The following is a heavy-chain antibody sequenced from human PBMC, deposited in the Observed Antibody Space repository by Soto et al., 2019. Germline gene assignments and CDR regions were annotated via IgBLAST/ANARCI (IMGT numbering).Heavy chain of an antibody. CDR1: VYTFPTYW. D-gene: IGHD3-16*02. Sequence: SXKISFNGSVYTFPTYWITWVRQMPGKGLEWMGRIGPSDSYTNYSPSFQGHVTISVDKSISTAYLQWSSLKASDTAMYYCARHRAALANFDYWGQGTLVTVYS. CDR3: ARHRAALANFDY. CDR2: IGPSDSYT. J-gene: IGHJ4*02. V-gene: IGHV5-10-1*01.